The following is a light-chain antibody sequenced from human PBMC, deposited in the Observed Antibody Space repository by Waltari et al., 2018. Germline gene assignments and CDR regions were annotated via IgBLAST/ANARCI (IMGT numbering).Light chain of an antibody. J-gene: IGLJ3*02. Sequence: QSALTQPASVSGSPGQSITISCSGTSADTGRYNLFAWYHQRPGNAPKLVIYEVTKRPSELSNRFSGSKSGNTASLTISGLQAKDEADYYCSSFESSRTWVFGGGTKLTVL. CDR1: SADTGRYNL. V-gene: IGLV2-23*02. CDR3: SSFESSRTWV. CDR2: EVT.